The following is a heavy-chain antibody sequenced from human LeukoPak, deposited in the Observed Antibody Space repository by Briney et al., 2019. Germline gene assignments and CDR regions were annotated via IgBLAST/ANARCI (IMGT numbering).Heavy chain of an antibody. J-gene: IGHJ3*02. Sequence: GALRLSCAASGFTFSSYWMSCVRQAPGKGLERVANIKQDGSEKYYVDSVKGRFTISRDNAKNSLYLQLNSLRAEDTAVYYCARGMVYAVFDIWGQGTMVTVSS. CDR1: GFTFSSYW. V-gene: IGHV3-7*01. D-gene: IGHD2-8*01. CDR2: IKQDGSEK. CDR3: ARGMVYAVFDI.